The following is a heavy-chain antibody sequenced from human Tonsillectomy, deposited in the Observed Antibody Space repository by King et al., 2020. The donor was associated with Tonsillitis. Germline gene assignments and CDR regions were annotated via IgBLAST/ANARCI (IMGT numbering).Heavy chain of an antibody. CDR3: AGGRYLGYYYYYMDV. CDR2: INHSGST. J-gene: IGHJ6*03. Sequence: VQLQQWGAGLLKPSETLSLTCAVYGGSFSDYYWSWIRQPPGKGLEWIGEINHSGSTNYNPSLKSRVTISVDTSKNQFSLKLSSVTAAATAVYYCAGGRYLGYYYYYMDVWGKGTTVIVSS. V-gene: IGHV4-34*01. D-gene: IGHD3-9*01. CDR1: GGSFSDYY.